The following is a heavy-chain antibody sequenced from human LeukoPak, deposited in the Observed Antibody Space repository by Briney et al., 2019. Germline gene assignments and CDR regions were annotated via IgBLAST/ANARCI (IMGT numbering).Heavy chain of an antibody. CDR3: ARDQVELRGISYYSYMDV. D-gene: IGHD1-1*01. J-gene: IGHJ6*03. CDR2: IYTSGGT. V-gene: IGHV4-4*07. CDR1: GGSISSYY. Sequence: PSETLSLTCTVSGGSISSYYWSWIRQPAGKGLEWIGRIYTSGGTNYNPSLKSRVTMSVDTSRKQFSLKLTSLTAADTAVYYCARDQVELRGISYYSYMDVWGKGATVTVSS.